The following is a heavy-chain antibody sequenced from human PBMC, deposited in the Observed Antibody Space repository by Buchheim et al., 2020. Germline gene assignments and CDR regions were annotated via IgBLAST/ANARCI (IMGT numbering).Heavy chain of an antibody. CDR3: ASNWGLYYFDY. D-gene: IGHD7-27*01. J-gene: IGHJ4*02. V-gene: IGHV4-39*07. Sequence: QLQLQESGPGLVNPSGTLSLTCSVSGGSISSSSYSWGWIRQPPGKGLEWIGSIYYSGSAFYNPALERRVTILVDRSKSQFSLHLNSVTAADTAMYYCASNWGLYYFDYWGQGTL. CDR1: GGSISSSSYS. CDR2: IYYSGSA.